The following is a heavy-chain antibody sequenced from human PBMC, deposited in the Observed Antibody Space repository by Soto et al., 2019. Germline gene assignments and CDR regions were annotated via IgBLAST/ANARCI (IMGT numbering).Heavy chain of an antibody. CDR1: GYTFNTYG. V-gene: IGHV1-18*01. Sequence: ASVKVSCKTSGYTFNTYGINWVRQAPGQGLELMGWISAYDGKTTYAEKFQGRVAMTTDTSTSTAYMELRSLRSDDTAIYYCARDPHEFWTSYWFDPWGQGTPVTVSS. CDR3: ARDPHEFWTSYWFDP. CDR2: ISAYDGKT. D-gene: IGHD3-3*01. J-gene: IGHJ5*02.